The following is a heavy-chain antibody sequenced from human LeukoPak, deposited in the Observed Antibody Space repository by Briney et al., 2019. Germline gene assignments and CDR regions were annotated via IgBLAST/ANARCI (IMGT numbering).Heavy chain of an antibody. CDR2: ISGSGGST. CDR3: ASIQTYGSSWYDY. CDR1: GLTFSSYA. Sequence: PGGSLRLSCAASGLTFSSYAMSWVRQAPGKGLEWVSAISGSGGSTYYADSVKGRFTISRDNSKNTLYLQMNSLRAEDTAVYYCASIQTYGSSWYDYWGQGTLVTVSS. J-gene: IGHJ4*02. V-gene: IGHV3-23*01. D-gene: IGHD6-13*01.